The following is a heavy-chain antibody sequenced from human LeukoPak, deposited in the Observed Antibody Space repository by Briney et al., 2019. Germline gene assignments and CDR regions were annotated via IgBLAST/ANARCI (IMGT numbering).Heavy chain of an antibody. V-gene: IGHV3-23*03. J-gene: IGHJ4*02. CDR1: GFTFSSYA. D-gene: IGHD1-26*01. Sequence: GGSLRLSCAASGFTFSSYAMSWVRQAPGKGLEWVSVIYRDGSTYYADPVKGRFTISRDNSKNTLFLQTNSLRAEDTAVYYCARGFHSGSYYTGYWGQGTLVTVSS. CDR3: ARGFHSGSYYTGY. CDR2: IYRDGST.